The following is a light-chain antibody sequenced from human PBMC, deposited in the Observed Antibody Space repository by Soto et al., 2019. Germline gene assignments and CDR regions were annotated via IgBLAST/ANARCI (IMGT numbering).Light chain of an antibody. CDR2: DNS. V-gene: IGLV1-51*01. Sequence: QSVLTQPPSMSAAPGQKVTISCSGTSSNIGNNFVSWYQHVPGAAPKLLIFDNSQRPSGIPDRFFASKSGTSATLAITGPQPGDEAVYYCATWDAKLSAVVFGGGTKLTVL. CDR1: SSNIGNNF. CDR3: ATWDAKLSAVV. J-gene: IGLJ2*01.